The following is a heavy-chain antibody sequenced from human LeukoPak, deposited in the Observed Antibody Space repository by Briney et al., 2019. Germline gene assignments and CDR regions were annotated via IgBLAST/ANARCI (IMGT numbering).Heavy chain of an antibody. CDR3: ARRGYGDYLRVYFDY. J-gene: IGHJ4*02. Sequence: SETLSLTCTVSGVSISSSDYYWGWIRQPPGKGLEWIGEINHSGSTNYNPSLKSRVTISVDTSKNQFSLKLSSVTAADTAVYYCARRGYGDYLRVYFDYWGQGTLVTVSS. CDR2: INHSGST. D-gene: IGHD4-17*01. CDR1: GVSISSSDYY. V-gene: IGHV4-39*07.